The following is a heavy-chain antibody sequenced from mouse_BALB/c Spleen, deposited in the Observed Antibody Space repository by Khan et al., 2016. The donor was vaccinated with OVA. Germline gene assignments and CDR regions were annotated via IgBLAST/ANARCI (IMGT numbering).Heavy chain of an antibody. Sequence: EVQLQESGPGLVKPSQSLSLTCTVTGYSITSGYGWNWIRQFPGNKLEWMGYISYSGSTNYNPSLKSRISITRDTYKNQFFLQLNSVTTGDTATDYCARTARLKYWGQGTTLTVSA. D-gene: IGHD1-2*01. CDR3: ARTARLKY. CDR1: GYSITSGYG. J-gene: IGHJ2*01. V-gene: IGHV3-2*02. CDR2: ISYSGST.